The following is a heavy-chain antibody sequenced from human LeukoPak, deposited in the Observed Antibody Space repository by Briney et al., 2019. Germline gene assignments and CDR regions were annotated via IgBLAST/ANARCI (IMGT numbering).Heavy chain of an antibody. J-gene: IGHJ3*02. CDR2: IKSKTDGGTT. D-gene: IGHD4-23*01. CDR1: GFTFSNAW. V-gene: IGHV3-15*07. Sequence: KAGGSLRLSCAASGFTFSNAWMNWVRQAPGKGLEWVGRIKSKTDGGTTDYAAPAKGRFTISRDDSKNTLYLQMNSLKTEDTAVYYCTTGPYAVIRWGDAFDMWGQGTKVTVSS. CDR3: TTGPYAVIRWGDAFDM.